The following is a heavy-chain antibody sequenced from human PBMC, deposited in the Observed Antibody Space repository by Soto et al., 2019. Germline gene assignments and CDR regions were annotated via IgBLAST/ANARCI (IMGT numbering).Heavy chain of an antibody. CDR2: IKSKTDGGTT. D-gene: IGHD1-1*01. Sequence: GGSLRLSCAASGFTFSNAWMNWVRQAPGKGLEWVGRIKSKTDGGTTDYAAPVKGRFTISRDDSKNTLYLQMNSLKTEDTAVYYCTMTTNYYYYGMDVWGQGTTVTVSS. CDR1: GFTFSNAW. J-gene: IGHJ6*02. CDR3: TMTTNYYYYGMDV. V-gene: IGHV3-15*07.